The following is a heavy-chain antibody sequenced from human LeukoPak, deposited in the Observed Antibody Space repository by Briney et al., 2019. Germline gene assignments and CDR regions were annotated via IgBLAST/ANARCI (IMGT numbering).Heavy chain of an antibody. Sequence: GGSLRLSCAASGFTVSSNYMNWVRQAPGKGLEWVSVIYSGGSTYYADSVKGRFTISRDNSKNTLYLQLNSLRAEDTAVYYCAREAVTRNYFDYWGQGTLVTVSS. J-gene: IGHJ4*02. CDR1: GFTVSSNY. CDR3: AREAVTRNYFDY. V-gene: IGHV3-53*01. CDR2: IYSGGST. D-gene: IGHD4-17*01.